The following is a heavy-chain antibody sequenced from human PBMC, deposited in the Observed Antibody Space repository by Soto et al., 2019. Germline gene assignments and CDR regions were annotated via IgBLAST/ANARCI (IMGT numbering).Heavy chain of an antibody. J-gene: IGHJ5*02. CDR2: IYYSGST. CDR3: ARDTSGNYGDYESWFDP. Sequence: PSETLSLTCTVSGGSISSGGYYWSWIRQHPGKGLEWIGYIYYSGSTYYNPSLKSRVTISVDTSKNQFSLKLSSVTAADTAVYYCARDTSGNYGDYESWFDPWGQGTLVTVSS. D-gene: IGHD4-17*01. CDR1: GGSISSGGYY. V-gene: IGHV4-31*03.